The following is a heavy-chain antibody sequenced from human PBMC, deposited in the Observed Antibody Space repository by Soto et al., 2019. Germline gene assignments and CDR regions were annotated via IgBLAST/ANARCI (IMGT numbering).Heavy chain of an antibody. CDR2: INPNSGGT. V-gene: IGHV1-2*04. D-gene: IGHD6-13*01. Sequence: QVQLVQSGAEVKKPGASVKVSCKASGYTFTGYYMHWVRQAPGQGLEWMGWINPNSGGTNYAQKFQGWVTMTRDTSISTAYMELSRLRSDDTAVYYCARDMGSSWSRYHYYYGMDVWGQGTTVTVSS. CDR3: ARDMGSSWSRYHYYYGMDV. J-gene: IGHJ6*02. CDR1: GYTFTGYY.